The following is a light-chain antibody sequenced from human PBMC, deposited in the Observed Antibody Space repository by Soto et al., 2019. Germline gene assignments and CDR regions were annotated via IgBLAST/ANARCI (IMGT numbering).Light chain of an antibody. Sequence: EIVMTQSPATLSVSPGERATHSCRASQSVNSNLAWYQQKPGQAPRLLIYGASTRATGIPARFSGSGSGTEFTLTISSLQSEDFAVYYCQQYNNWPLTFGQGTKV. CDR3: QQYNNWPLT. CDR1: QSVNSN. CDR2: GAS. J-gene: IGKJ1*01. V-gene: IGKV3-15*01.